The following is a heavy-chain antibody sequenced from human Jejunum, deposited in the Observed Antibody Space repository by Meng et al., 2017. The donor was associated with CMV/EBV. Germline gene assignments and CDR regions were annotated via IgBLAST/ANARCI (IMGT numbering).Heavy chain of an antibody. J-gene: IGHJ4*02. Sequence: GSGTGLGKTQGTGSLPCDVSGGSIRNDQWWSWVRQAPGKGLEWIGEIYHSGRTNYNPSVKSRVSMSVDKSQNNFSLRLSSVTAADTAVYYCTTLYGDSISWGQGTLVTVSS. CDR2: IYHSGRT. D-gene: IGHD4-17*01. CDR1: GGSIRNDQW. CDR3: TTLYGDSIS. V-gene: IGHV4-4*03.